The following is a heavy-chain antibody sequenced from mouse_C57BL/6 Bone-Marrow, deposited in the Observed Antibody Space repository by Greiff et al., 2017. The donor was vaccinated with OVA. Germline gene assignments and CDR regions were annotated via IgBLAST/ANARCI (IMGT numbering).Heavy chain of an antibody. Sequence: VQLQQSGPELVKPGASVKISCKASGYSFTDYNMNWVKQSHGKSLEWIGFINPNYGTTSYNQKFKGKATLTVDQSSSTAYMQLNSLTSADSADYECARKTTGLGYYFDYWGQGTTLTVSS. CDR3: ARKTTGLGYYFDY. J-gene: IGHJ2*01. CDR2: INPNYGTT. D-gene: IGHD1-1*01. V-gene: IGHV1-39*01. CDR1: GYSFTDYN.